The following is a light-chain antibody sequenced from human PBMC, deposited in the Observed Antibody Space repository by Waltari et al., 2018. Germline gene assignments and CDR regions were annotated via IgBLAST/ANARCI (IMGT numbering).Light chain of an antibody. CDR1: TSNIGSYA. CDR2: SND. Sequence: QSVVTQPPSASGTPGQTVTISCSGTTSNIGSYAVNWYQQLPGTAPRLLIYSNDQRPSGVPGRFSGSKSGTSASLAISGLQSEDGADYYCAAWDDSLKGQVFGGGTKLTVL. V-gene: IGLV1-44*01. CDR3: AAWDDSLKGQV. J-gene: IGLJ3*02.